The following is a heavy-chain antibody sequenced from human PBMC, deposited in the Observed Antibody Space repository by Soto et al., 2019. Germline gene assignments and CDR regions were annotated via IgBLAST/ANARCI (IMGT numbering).Heavy chain of an antibody. V-gene: IGHV3-7*05. CDR1: GFTFRTYW. CDR3: ARDGSTSWYSYDYRGMDV. CDR2: INLDGSEK. Sequence: EVQLVESGGGLVQPGGSLRLSCAASGFTFRTYWLSWVRQVPGKGLEWVANINLDGSEKNYVDSVKGRFTISRDNARNSLYLQMSSLRAEDTALYYCARDGSTSWYSYDYRGMDVWGKGTTVTVSS. D-gene: IGHD5-18*01. J-gene: IGHJ6*04.